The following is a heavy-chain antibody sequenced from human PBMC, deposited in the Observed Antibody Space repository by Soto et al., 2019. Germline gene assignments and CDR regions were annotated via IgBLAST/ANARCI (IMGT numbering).Heavy chain of an antibody. CDR3: ARVPIFPQGYFDY. CDR2: ISYDGSNK. CDR1: GFTFSSYA. D-gene: IGHD2-21*01. J-gene: IGHJ4*02. V-gene: IGHV3-30-3*01. Sequence: QVQLVESGGGVVQPGRSLRLSCAASGFTFSSYAMHWVRQAPGKGLEGVAVISYDGSNKYYADSVRGRFTISRDNSKNTLHLQMNSLRAEDTAVYYCARVPIFPQGYFDYWGQGTLVTVSS.